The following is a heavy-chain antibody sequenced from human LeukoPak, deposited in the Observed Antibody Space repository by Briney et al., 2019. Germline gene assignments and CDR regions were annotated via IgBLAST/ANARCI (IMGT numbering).Heavy chain of an antibody. D-gene: IGHD2-8*02. CDR1: GFTFTNYA. Sequence: GGSLRLSCAASGFTFTNYAMTWVPQSPGKGLEWVSTISGTGGSTYYADSVRGRFTISRDNSKNTLYLQMNSLRAEDTAVYYCAKDPGGENYWGQGTLVTVSS. V-gene: IGHV3-23*01. CDR3: AKDPGGENY. CDR2: ISGTGGST. J-gene: IGHJ4*02.